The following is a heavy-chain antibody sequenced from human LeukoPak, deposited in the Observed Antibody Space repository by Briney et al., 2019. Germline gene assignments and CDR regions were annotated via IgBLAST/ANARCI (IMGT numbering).Heavy chain of an antibody. V-gene: IGHV4-31*03. J-gene: IGHJ4*02. CDR2: IYYSGST. Sequence: PSETLSLTCTVSGGSISSGGYYWSWLRQHPGRGLEWIGYIYYSGSTYYNPSLKSRVTISVDTSKNQFSLKLSSVTAADTAVYYCARGSYDILTGYIVWGQGTLVTVSS. CDR1: GGSISSGGYY. CDR3: ARGSYDILTGYIV. D-gene: IGHD3-9*01.